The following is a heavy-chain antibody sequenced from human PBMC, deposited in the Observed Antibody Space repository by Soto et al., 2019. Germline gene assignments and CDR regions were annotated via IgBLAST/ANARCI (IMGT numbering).Heavy chain of an antibody. J-gene: IGHJ3*02. CDR1: GYTFTSYG. CDR2: IGAYNGNT. D-gene: IGHD3-22*01. V-gene: IGHV1-18*04. CDR3: ASPNYYDSSGRGAFDI. Sequence: ASVKVSFKASGYTFTSYGISWVRQAPGQGLEWMGWIGAYNGNTNYAQKLQGRVTMTTDTSTSTAYMELRSLRSDDTAVYYCASPNYYDSSGRGAFDIWGQGTMVTVSS.